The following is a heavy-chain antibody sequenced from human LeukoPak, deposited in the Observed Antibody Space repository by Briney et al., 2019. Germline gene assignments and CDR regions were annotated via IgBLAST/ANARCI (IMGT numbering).Heavy chain of an antibody. D-gene: IGHD6-19*01. CDR2: ISYDGSNK. J-gene: IGHJ3*02. Sequence: GGSLRLSCAASGFTVSSNYMSWVRQAPGKGLEWVAVISYDGSNKYYADTVKGRFTISRDNSKNTLYLQMNSLRAEDTAVYYCAKDLWQWLVGIDAFDIWGQGTMVTVSS. CDR1: GFTVSSNY. CDR3: AKDLWQWLVGIDAFDI. V-gene: IGHV3-30*18.